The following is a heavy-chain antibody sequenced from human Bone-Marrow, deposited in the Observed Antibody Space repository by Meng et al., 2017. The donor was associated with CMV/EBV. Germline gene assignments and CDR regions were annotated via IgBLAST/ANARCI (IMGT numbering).Heavy chain of an antibody. J-gene: IGHJ4*02. CDR2: ISSSSSYI. V-gene: IGHV3-21*01. D-gene: IGHD2-2*01. Sequence: GESLKISCAASGFTFSSYSMNWVRQAPGKGLEWVSSISSSSSYIYYADSVKGRFTISRDNAKNSLYLQMNSLRAEDTAVYYCARDSGTCSSTSCPHNYWGQGTLVTVSS. CDR1: GFTFSSYS. CDR3: ARDSGTCSSTSCPHNY.